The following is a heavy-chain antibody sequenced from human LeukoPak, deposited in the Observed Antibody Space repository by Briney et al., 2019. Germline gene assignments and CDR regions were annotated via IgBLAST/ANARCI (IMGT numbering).Heavy chain of an antibody. CDR1: GGSFSGYY. D-gene: IGHD3-3*01. V-gene: IGHV4-34*01. CDR2: INHSGST. Sequence: SETLSLTRAVYGGSFSGYYWSWIRQPPGKGLEWIGKINHSGSTNYNPSLKSRVTISVDTSKNQSSLKLSSVTAADTAVYYCARDRVYDFWSGYPNWFDPWGQGTLVTVSS. J-gene: IGHJ5*02. CDR3: ARDRVYDFWSGYPNWFDP.